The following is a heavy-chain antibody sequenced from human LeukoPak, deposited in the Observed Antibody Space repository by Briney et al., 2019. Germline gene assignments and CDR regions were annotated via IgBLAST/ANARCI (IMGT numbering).Heavy chain of an antibody. CDR3: ARDRALYDSRRGYYYTEDDY. CDR2: ISSSSSYI. Sequence: PGGSLRLSCAASGFTFSSYSMNWVRRAPGKGLEWVSSISSSSSYIYYADSVKGRFTISRDNAKSSLYLQMNSLRADDTAVYYCARDRALYDSRRGYYYTEDDYWGQGTLVTVSS. J-gene: IGHJ4*02. D-gene: IGHD3-22*01. V-gene: IGHV3-21*01. CDR1: GFTFSSYS.